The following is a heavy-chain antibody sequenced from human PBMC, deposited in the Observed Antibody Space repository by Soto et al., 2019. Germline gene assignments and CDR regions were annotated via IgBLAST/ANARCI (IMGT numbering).Heavy chain of an antibody. V-gene: IGHV4-59*01. CDR2: IYYSGST. J-gene: IGHJ6*03. CDR3: ARVITTNYYYYMDV. CDR1: GGSISSYY. Sequence: QVQLQESGPGLVKPSETLSLTCTVSGGSISSYYWSWIRQPPGKGLEWIGYIYYSGSTNYNPSLMSRVTISVDTSKNQFSLKLSSVTAADTAVYYCARVITTNYYYYMDVWGKGTTVTVSS. D-gene: IGHD3-3*01.